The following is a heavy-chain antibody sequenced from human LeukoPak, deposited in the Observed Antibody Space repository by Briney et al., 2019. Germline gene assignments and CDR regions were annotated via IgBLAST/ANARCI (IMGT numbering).Heavy chain of an antibody. CDR1: GGSISSYY. D-gene: IGHD3-22*01. J-gene: IGHJ4*02. Sequence: SETLSLTCTVSGGSISSYYWSWIRQPPGKGQEWIGYIYYSGSTNYNPSLKSRVTISVDTSKNQFSLKLSSVTAADTAVYYCARGDYYDSSGYWLFDYWGQGTLVTVSS. CDR3: ARGDYYDSSGYWLFDY. V-gene: IGHV4-59*01. CDR2: IYYSGST.